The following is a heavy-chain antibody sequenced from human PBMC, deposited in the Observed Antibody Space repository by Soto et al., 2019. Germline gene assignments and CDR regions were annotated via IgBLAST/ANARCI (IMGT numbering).Heavy chain of an antibody. Sequence: QVQRVESGGGVVQPGRSLRLSCAASGFTFSSYAMHWVRQAPGKGLEWVAVISYDGSNKYYADSVKGRFTISRDNSKNTLYLQMNSLRAEDTAVYYCARGRDRGHGAEYFQHWCQGTLVTVS. V-gene: IGHV3-30-3*01. CDR2: ISYDGSNK. J-gene: IGHJ1*01. CDR3: ARGRDRGHGAEYFQH. CDR1: GFTFSSYA. D-gene: IGHD3-10*01.